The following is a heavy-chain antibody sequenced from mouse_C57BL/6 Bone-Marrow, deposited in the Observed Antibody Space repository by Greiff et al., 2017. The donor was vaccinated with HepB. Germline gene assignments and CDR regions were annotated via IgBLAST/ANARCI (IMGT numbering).Heavy chain of an antibody. CDR2: IYPRSGNT. J-gene: IGHJ2*01. CDR3: ARWPRGDDYDGLFDY. D-gene: IGHD2-4*01. CDR1: GYTFTSYG. V-gene: IGHV1-81*01. Sequence: VKLMKSGAELARPGASVKLSCKASGYTFTSYGISWVKQRTGQGLEWIGEIYPRSGNTYYNEKFKGKATLTADKSSSTAYMELRSLTSEDSAVYFCARWPRGDDYDGLFDYWGQGTTLTVSS.